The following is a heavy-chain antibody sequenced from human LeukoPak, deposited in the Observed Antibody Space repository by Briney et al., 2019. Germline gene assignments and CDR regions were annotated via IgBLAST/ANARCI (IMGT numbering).Heavy chain of an antibody. CDR3: ARVRRIAVAGYYFDY. J-gene: IGHJ4*02. CDR2: ISSSGSTI. CDR1: GFTFSSYE. D-gene: IGHD6-19*01. V-gene: IGHV3-48*03. Sequence: GGSLRLSCAASGFTFSSYEMNWVRQAPGKGLEWVSYISSSGSTIYYADSVKGRFTISRDNAKNSLYLQMNSLRAEDTAVYYCARVRRIAVAGYYFDYWGQGTLVTVSS.